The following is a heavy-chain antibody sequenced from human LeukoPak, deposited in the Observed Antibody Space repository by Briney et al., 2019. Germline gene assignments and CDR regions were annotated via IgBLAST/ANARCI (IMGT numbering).Heavy chain of an antibody. CDR3: ARVGAHYYYGMDV. CDR2: INPNSGGT. J-gene: IGHJ6*02. V-gene: IGHV1-2*06. Sequence: GASVEVSCKASGYTFTGYYMHWVRQAPGQGLEWMGRINPNSGGTNYAQKFQGRVTMTRDTSISTAYMELSRLRSDDTAVYYCARVGAHYYYGMDVWGQGTTVIVSS. CDR1: GYTFTGYY. D-gene: IGHD1-26*01.